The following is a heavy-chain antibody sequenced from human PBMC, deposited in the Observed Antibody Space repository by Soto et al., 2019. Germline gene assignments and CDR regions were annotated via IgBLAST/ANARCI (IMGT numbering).Heavy chain of an antibody. CDR3: SKVWAAHYDYMED. V-gene: IGHV3-23*01. Sequence: GGSLRLSCAASGFTFSSYAMTWVRQAPGKGLEWVSAISGSGGTTYYADSVKGRFTISRENSKNTLYLQMNSLRAEDTAVYYWSKVWAAHYDYMEDWGKGTTVNVSS. D-gene: IGHD3-10*01. J-gene: IGHJ6*03. CDR1: GFTFSSYA. CDR2: ISGSGGTT.